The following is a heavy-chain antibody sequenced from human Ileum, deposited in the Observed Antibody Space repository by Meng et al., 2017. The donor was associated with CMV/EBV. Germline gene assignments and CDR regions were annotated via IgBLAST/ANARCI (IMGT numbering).Heavy chain of an antibody. CDR2: IYYSGST. CDR3: AREGYVQGMA. V-gene: IGHV4-30-4*08. J-gene: IGHJ4*02. Sequence: SETLSLTCTVSGGSISSGDYYWSWIRQPPGKGLEWIGYIYYSGSTYYNPSLKSRVTISVDTSKNQFSLRLSSVTAADTAMYYCAREGYVQGMAWGQGTLVTVSS. CDR1: GGSISSGDYY. D-gene: IGHD6-13*01.